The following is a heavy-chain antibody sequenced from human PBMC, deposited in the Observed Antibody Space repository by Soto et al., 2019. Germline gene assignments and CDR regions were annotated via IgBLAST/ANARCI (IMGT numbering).Heavy chain of an antibody. CDR3: ARDLGSRAFDI. CDR1: GFTFSSYG. Sequence: ESGGGVVQPGRSLRLSCAASGFTFSSYGMHWVRQAPGKGLEWVAVIWYDGSNKYYADSVKGRFTISRDNSKNTLYLQMNSLRAEDTAVYYCARDLGSRAFDIWGQGTMVTVSS. D-gene: IGHD6-6*01. J-gene: IGHJ3*02. V-gene: IGHV3-33*01. CDR2: IWYDGSNK.